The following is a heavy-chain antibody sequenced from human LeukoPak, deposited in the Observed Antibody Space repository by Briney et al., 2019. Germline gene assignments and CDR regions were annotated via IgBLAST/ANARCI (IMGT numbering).Heavy chain of an antibody. Sequence: GSLRLSCAASGFIFITYSMNWVRQAPGKGLEWVSSISSSSSYIYYADSVRGRFTISRDNPKNSLYLQMNSLRAEDTAVYYCARVALVSGPSYGSESEAADYWGQGTLVTVSS. CDR2: ISSSSSYI. CDR3: ARVALVSGPSYGSESEAADY. J-gene: IGHJ4*02. V-gene: IGHV3-21*01. CDR1: GFIFITYS. D-gene: IGHD3-10*01.